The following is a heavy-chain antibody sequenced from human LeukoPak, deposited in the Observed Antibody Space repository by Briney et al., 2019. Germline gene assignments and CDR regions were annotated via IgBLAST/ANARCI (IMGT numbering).Heavy chain of an antibody. CDR1: GFTFSSYS. CDR2: ISSSSSTI. J-gene: IGHJ4*02. CDR3: ARDYGSGSPYYFDY. D-gene: IGHD3-10*01. V-gene: IGHV3-48*01. Sequence: PGGSLRLSCAASGFTFSSYSMNWVRQAPGKGLEWVSYISSSSSTIYYADSVKGRFTISRDNAKNSLYLQMNSLRAEDTAVYYCARDYGSGSPYYFDYWGQGTLVTVSS.